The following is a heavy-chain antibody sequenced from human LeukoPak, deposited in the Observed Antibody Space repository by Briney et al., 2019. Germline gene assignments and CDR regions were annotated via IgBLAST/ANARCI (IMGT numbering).Heavy chain of an antibody. CDR3: ARGKWELLRSSNMPSHDAFDI. CDR1: GGTFSSYA. Sequence: GSSVKVSCKASGGTFSSYAISWVRQAPGQGLEWMGGIIPIFGTANYAQKFQGRVTITADESTSTAYMELSSLRSEDTAVYYCARGKWELLRSSNMPSHDAFDIWGQGTMVTVSS. CDR2: IIPIFGTA. V-gene: IGHV1-69*01. D-gene: IGHD1-26*01. J-gene: IGHJ3*02.